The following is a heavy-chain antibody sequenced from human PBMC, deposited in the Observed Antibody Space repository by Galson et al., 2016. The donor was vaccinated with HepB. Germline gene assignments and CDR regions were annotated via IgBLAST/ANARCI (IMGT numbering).Heavy chain of an antibody. CDR2: IKQDGSEE. J-gene: IGHJ4*02. CDR3: AALDTATFRTAY. V-gene: IGHV3-7*03. CDR1: GFAFSRNW. D-gene: IGHD5-18*01. Sequence: SLRLSCAAAGFAFSRNWMSWVRQAPGKRLEWVACIKQDGSEERYVASVRGRFTISTDSAKRSMYLQMNSLKVEDTATYYCAALDTATFRTAYWGQGIPVTVSS.